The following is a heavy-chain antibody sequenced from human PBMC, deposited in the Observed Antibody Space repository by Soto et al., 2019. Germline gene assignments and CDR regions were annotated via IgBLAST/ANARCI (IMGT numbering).Heavy chain of an antibody. CDR2: IFSSGST. D-gene: IGHD2-2*01. CDR3: ARVGYCSSTPCWPIGYFEY. CDR1: GDYISSFY. V-gene: IGHV4-59*01. J-gene: IGHJ4*02. Sequence: SETLSLTCPVSGDYISSFYWTWIRQPPGKGLEWVGYIFSSGSTNYNPSLKSRVTISVDTSENQFSLKLTSVTAADTAVYYCARVGYCSSTPCWPIGYFEYWGQGTLVTVSS.